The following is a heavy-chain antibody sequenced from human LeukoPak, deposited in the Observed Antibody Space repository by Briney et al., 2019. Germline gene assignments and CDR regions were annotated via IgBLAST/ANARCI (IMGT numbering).Heavy chain of an antibody. Sequence: PGGSLRLSCAASGFTFSSYGMSWVRQAPGKGLGWVSAISGSGGSTYYADSVKGRFTISRDNSKNTLYLQMNSLRAEDTAVYYCAKLGRRVRGVISSYMDVWGKGTTVTISS. J-gene: IGHJ6*03. V-gene: IGHV3-23*01. CDR3: AKLGRRVRGVISSYMDV. CDR1: GFTFSSYG. D-gene: IGHD3-10*01. CDR2: ISGSGGST.